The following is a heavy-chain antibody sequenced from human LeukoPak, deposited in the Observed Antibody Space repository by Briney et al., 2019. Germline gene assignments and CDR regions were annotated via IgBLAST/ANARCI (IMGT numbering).Heavy chain of an antibody. D-gene: IGHD3-10*01. V-gene: IGHV1-69*13. CDR3: ATPWFGELNRMDV. J-gene: IGHJ6*02. CDR2: IIPIFGTA. CDR1: GGTFSSYA. Sequence: SVKVSCKASGGTFSSYAISWVRQAPGQGLEWMGGIIPIFGTANYAQKFQGRVTITADESTSTAYMELSSLRSEDTAVYYCATPWFGELNRMDVWGQGTTVTVSS.